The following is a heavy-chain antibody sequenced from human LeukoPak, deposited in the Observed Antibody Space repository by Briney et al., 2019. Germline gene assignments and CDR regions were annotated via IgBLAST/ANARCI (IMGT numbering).Heavy chain of an antibody. Sequence: SQTLSLTCTVSGGSISRGGYSWSWIRQPPGKGLEWIGYIYHSGSTYYNPSLTSRVTISVDMSKNQFSLKLNSVTAADTAVYYCARAHPFYDRSGYYYDGRNWFDPWGQGTLVTVSS. J-gene: IGHJ5*02. CDR2: IYHSGST. V-gene: IGHV4-30-2*01. D-gene: IGHD3-22*01. CDR1: GGSISRGGYS. CDR3: ARAHPFYDRSGYYYDGRNWFDP.